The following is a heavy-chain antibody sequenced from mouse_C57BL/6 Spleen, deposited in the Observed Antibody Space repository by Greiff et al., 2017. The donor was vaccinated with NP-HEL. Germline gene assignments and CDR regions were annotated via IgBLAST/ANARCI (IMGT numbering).Heavy chain of an antibody. Sequence: VQLQQPGAELVMPGASVKLSCKASGYTFTSYWMHWVKQRPGQGLEWIGEIDPSDSYTNYNQKFKGKSTLTVDKSSSTAYMQLSSLTSEDSAVYYCARQLGLFDYWGQGTTLTVSS. CDR1: GYTFTSYW. J-gene: IGHJ2*01. CDR3: ARQLGLFDY. V-gene: IGHV1-69*01. D-gene: IGHD4-1*02. CDR2: IDPSDSYT.